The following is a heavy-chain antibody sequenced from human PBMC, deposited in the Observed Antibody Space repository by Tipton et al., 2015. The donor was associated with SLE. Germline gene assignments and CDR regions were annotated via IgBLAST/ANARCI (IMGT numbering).Heavy chain of an antibody. J-gene: IGHJ6*02. CDR3: ARDTFSGYYGMDV. CDR2: IIPIFGRA. CDR1: GYTFSSFA. V-gene: IGHV1-69*13. Sequence: QSGPEVKKPGASVKVSCKASGYTFSSFAISWVRQAPGQGLEWMGGIIPIFGRASYAQKFQGRVTITADESTSTAYMELSSLRSEDTAVYYCARDTFSGYYGMDVWGQGTTVTVFS.